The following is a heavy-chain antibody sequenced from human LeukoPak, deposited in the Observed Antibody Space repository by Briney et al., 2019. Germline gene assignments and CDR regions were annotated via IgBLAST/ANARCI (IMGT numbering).Heavy chain of an antibody. CDR2: IIPIFGTA. CDR3: ASGVATTLPFDY. CDR1: GGTFSSYA. J-gene: IGHJ4*02. V-gene: IGHV1-69*13. D-gene: IGHD2-15*01. Sequence: SVKVSCKASGGTFSSYAISWVRQAPGQGLEWMGGIIPIFGTANYAQKFQGGVTITADESTSTAYMELSSLRSEDTAVYYCASGVATTLPFDYWGQGTLVTVSS.